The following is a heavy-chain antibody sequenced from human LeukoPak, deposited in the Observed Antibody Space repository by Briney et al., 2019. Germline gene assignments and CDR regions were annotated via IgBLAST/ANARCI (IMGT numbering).Heavy chain of an antibody. CDR2: IYYSGST. D-gene: IGHD5/OR15-5a*01. V-gene: IGHV4-31*03. J-gene: IGHJ3*02. CDR3: ARELVSQNAFDI. CDR1: GGSISSGGYY. Sequence: SETLSLTCTVSGGSISSGGYYWSWIRQHPGKGLEWIGYIYYSGSTYYNPSLKSRVTISVDTSKNQFSLKLSSVTAADTAVYYCARELVSQNAFDIRGQGTMVTVSS.